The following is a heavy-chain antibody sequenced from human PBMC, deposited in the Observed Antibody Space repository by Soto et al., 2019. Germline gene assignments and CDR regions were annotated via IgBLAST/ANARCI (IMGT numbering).Heavy chain of an antibody. D-gene: IGHD2-21*02. J-gene: IGHJ5*02. CDR2: ISGSSSSI. Sequence: EVQLVESGGGLVKPGGSLRLSCAASGFTFSRSAMNWVRQAPGQGLERVSCISGSSSSIYYADSVQGRFTISRDNAKNSLYLQMNSLRAEDTAVYYCAIDPFGGGDSEWFDPWGQGTLVTVSS. CDR1: GFTFSRSA. CDR3: AIDPFGGGDSEWFDP. V-gene: IGHV3-21*01.